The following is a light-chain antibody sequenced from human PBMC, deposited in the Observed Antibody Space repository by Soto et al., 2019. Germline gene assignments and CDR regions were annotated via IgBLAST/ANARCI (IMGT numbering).Light chain of an antibody. Sequence: EIVLTQSPATLYLSPGERATLSCRASQRVSSYLAWYQQKPGQYPRLLVYDAYNRATGIPPRFSGSGAGTDFSLTINSLDPEDFAVYYCQQRSDWPPTFGPDYKVDIK. CDR2: DAY. V-gene: IGKV3-11*01. J-gene: IGKJ3*01. CDR3: QQRSDWPPT. CDR1: QRVSSY.